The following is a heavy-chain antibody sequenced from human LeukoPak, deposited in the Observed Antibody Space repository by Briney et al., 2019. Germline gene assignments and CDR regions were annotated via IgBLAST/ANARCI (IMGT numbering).Heavy chain of an antibody. J-gene: IGHJ6*02. Sequence: GSLRLSCAASGFIFSDYYMSWIRQAPGKGLEWVSYISRGDTTVYYADSVKGRFTVSGDDAKSSLYLQMNSLRAEDSAVYYCARGPSHYDYYDLDVWGQGTTVIASS. V-gene: IGHV3-11*01. CDR3: ARGPSHYDYYDLDV. CDR1: GFIFSDYY. CDR2: ISRGDTTV.